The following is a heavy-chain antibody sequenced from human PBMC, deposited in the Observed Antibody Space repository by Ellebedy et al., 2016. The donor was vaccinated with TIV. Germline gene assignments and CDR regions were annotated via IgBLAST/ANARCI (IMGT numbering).Heavy chain of an antibody. J-gene: IGHJ6*02. D-gene: IGHD3-16*01. CDR2: ISSSSSYI. V-gene: IGHV3-21*01. CDR1: GFPFRSYS. CDR3: ARDLGPWRDYYYYGMDV. Sequence: GESLKISXAASGFPFRSYSMNWVRQAPGKGLEWVSSISSSSSYIYYADSVKGRFTISRDNAKNSLYLQMNSLRAEDTAVYYCARDLGPWRDYYYYGMDVWGQGTTVTVSS.